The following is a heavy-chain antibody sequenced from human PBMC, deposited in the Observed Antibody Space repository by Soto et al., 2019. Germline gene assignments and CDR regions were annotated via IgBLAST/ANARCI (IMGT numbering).Heavy chain of an antibody. D-gene: IGHD6-13*01. CDR1: GDSVSSNSAA. V-gene: IGHV6-1*01. Sequence: PSQTLSLTCAISGDSVSSNSAAGECIMRSPSRGLEWLGRTYYRSKWYSEYAVSVKSRISISPDTSKNQFSLQLNSVTPEDTAMYYCARVVGSSEHDYWGQGTLVTVSS. CDR2: TYYRSKWYS. CDR3: ARVVGSSEHDY. J-gene: IGHJ4*02.